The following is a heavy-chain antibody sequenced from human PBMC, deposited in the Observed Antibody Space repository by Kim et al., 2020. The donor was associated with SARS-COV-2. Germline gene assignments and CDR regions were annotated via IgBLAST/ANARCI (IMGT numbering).Heavy chain of an antibody. V-gene: IGHV1-24*01. CDR2: FDPEDGET. CDR3: GIGRVGATSYYYYMDV. CDR1: GYTLTELS. D-gene: IGHD1-26*01. Sequence: ASVKVSCKVSGYTLTELSMHWVRQAPGKGLEWMGGFDPEDGETLYAPKFQGRVTMTDDTSTDTAYMELSSLRSEDTAVYYCGIGRVGATSYYYYMDVWGKGTTVTVSS. J-gene: IGHJ6*03.